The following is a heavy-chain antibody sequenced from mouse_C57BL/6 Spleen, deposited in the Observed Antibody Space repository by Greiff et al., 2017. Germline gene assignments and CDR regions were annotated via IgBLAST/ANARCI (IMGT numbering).Heavy chain of an antibody. CDR1: GYTFTSYW. V-gene: IGHV1-5*01. Sequence: EVQLQQSGTVLARPGASVKMSCKTSGYTFTSYWMHWVKQRPGQGLEWIGALYPGNSDTSYNQKFKGKANLTAVTSASTAYMELSSLTNDDSAVYYCTRSLPGDAMDYWGQGTSVTVSS. D-gene: IGHD2-12*01. J-gene: IGHJ4*01. CDR3: TRSLPGDAMDY. CDR2: LYPGNSDT.